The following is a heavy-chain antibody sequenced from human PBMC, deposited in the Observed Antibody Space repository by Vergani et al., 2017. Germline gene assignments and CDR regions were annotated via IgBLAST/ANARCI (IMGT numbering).Heavy chain of an antibody. V-gene: IGHV3-74*01. Sequence: EVQLVQSGGGLVQPGGSLRLSCAASGFTVSANHMSWVRQAPGKGLEWVSRINSDGSSTSYADSVKGRFTISRDNAKNTLYLQMNSLRAEDTAVYYCARDLDNGSFDYWGQGTLVTVSS. D-gene: IGHD2-2*03. J-gene: IGHJ4*02. CDR2: INSDGSST. CDR1: GFTVSANH. CDR3: ARDLDNGSFDY.